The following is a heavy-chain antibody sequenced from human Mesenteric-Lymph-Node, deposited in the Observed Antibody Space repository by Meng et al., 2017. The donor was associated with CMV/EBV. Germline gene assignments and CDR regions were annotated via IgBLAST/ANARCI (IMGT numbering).Heavy chain of an antibody. D-gene: IGHD3-10*01. CDR2: TYYRSKWFN. CDR3: ARSTLWFGEYADY. Sequence: SCAISGDSVSSNSAAWNWIRQSPSRGLEWLGRTYYRSKWFNDYAASLKDRININADTSKNQVSLQLNSVSPEDTAVYYCARSTLWFGEYADYWGQGTLVTVSS. J-gene: IGHJ4*02. V-gene: IGHV6-1*01. CDR1: GDSVSSNSAA.